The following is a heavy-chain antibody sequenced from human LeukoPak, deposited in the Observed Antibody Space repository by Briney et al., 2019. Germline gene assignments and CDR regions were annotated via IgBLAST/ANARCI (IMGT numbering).Heavy chain of an antibody. CDR2: ISAYNGNT. V-gene: IGHV1-18*01. CDR3: ARALVGYYDSSGYDWDWFDP. CDR1: GYTFTSYG. J-gene: IGHJ5*02. Sequence: ASVKVSCKASGYTFTSYGISWVRQAPGQGLEWMGWISAYNGNTNYAQKLQGRVTMTTDTSTSTAYTELRSLRSDDTAVYYCARALVGYYDSSGYDWDWFDPWGQGTLVTVSS. D-gene: IGHD3-22*01.